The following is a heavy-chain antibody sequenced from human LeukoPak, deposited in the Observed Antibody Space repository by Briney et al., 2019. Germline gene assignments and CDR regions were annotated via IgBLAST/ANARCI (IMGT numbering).Heavy chain of an antibody. CDR2: TSGNGAKT. Sequence: GGSLRLSCAASGFSLSTYALSWVRQAPGKGLEWVSATSGNGAKTYYADSVRGRFTISRDNSKNTLYLQMNSLRAEDTAVYYCAKDFGWPFDYWGQGTLVTVSS. J-gene: IGHJ4*02. V-gene: IGHV3-23*01. CDR1: GFSLSTYA. D-gene: IGHD6-19*01. CDR3: AKDFGWPFDY.